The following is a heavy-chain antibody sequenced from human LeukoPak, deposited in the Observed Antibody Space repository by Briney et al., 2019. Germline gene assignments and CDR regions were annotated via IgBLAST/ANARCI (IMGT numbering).Heavy chain of an antibody. CDR2: IKNDGSEE. V-gene: IGHV3-7*01. D-gene: IGHD3-10*01. CDR1: GFTFSRYW. Sequence: PGGSLRLSCAASGFTFSRYWRRWVRQAPGKGREGVANIKNDGSEEYYVDSGKGRFTTSRDNARNSLFLQMNSLTLEDTAVYYCARAIRGSAVDTGDRWGQGTLVTVSS. CDR3: ARAIRGSAVDTGDR. J-gene: IGHJ4*02.